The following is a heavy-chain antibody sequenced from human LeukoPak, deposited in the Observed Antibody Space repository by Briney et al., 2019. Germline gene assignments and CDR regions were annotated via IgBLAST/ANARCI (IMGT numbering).Heavy chain of an antibody. CDR2: MNPTSGHT. V-gene: IGHV1-8*01. D-gene: IGHD3-10*01. CDR3: ARSPVGVRKKHDF. Sequence: ASVKVSCKASGYTFTSYDINWVRQATGQGLEWMGWMNPTSGHTGYAQKFQGRVTMTRDTSISTAYMVLNSLTSEDTAVYYCARSPVGVRKKHDFWGQGTLVIVSS. J-gene: IGHJ4*02. CDR1: GYTFTSYD.